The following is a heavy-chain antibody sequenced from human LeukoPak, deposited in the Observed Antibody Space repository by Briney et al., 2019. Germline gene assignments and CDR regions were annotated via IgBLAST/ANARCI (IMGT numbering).Heavy chain of an antibody. CDR2: ISGSGGST. CDR3: AKGGGDFWSGSDY. D-gene: IGHD3-3*01. V-gene: IGHV3-23*01. Sequence: GGSLRLSCAASGFTFSSYAMSWVRQAPGKGLEWVSAISGSGGSTYYADSVKGRFTISRDSSKNTLYLQMNSLRAEDTAVYYCAKGGGDFWSGSDYWGQGTLVTVSS. CDR1: GFTFSSYA. J-gene: IGHJ4*02.